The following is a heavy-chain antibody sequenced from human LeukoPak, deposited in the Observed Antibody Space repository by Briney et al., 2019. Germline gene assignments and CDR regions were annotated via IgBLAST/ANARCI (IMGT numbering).Heavy chain of an antibody. V-gene: IGHV4-39*01. D-gene: IGHD3-22*01. J-gene: IGHJ3*02. CDR2: IYYSGST. Sequence: SETLSLTCTVSGGSISSSSYYWGSIRQPPGKGLECIGSIYYSGSTYYNPSLKSRVTISVDTSKNQFSLKLSSVTAADTAVYYRTIHMIVVVTYDAFYICGQGKMVTVSS. CDR3: TIHMIVVVTYDAFYI. CDR1: GGSISSSSYY.